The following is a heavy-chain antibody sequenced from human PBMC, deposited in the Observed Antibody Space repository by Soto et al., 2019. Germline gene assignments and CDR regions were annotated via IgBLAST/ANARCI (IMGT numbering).Heavy chain of an antibody. D-gene: IGHD1-1*01. CDR3: TRKMIQPQMRYNMDV. Sequence: PGESLKISCKASGYTFTSYWLGWVRQMPGKGPEWMGIINPHDSDVRYSPSFQGQVTISADKAISTVYLRWNSLKASDTAMYFCTRKMIQPQMRYNMDVWGQGTTVTVSS. J-gene: IGHJ6*02. CDR1: GYTFTSYW. CDR2: INPHDSDV. V-gene: IGHV5-51*01.